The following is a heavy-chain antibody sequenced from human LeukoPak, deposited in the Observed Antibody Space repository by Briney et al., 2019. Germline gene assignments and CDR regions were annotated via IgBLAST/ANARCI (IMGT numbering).Heavy chain of an antibody. Sequence: GGSLRLSCAASGFTFSGSAMHGVRQASGKGLEWVGRIRSKANSYATAYAASVKGRFTISRDDSKNTAYLQMNSLKTEDTAVYYCTRHGSGGDYDFWSGYRSDYWGQGTLVTVSS. CDR2: IRSKANSYAT. V-gene: IGHV3-73*01. CDR3: TRHGSGGDYDFWSGYRSDY. D-gene: IGHD3-3*01. CDR1: GFTFSGSA. J-gene: IGHJ4*02.